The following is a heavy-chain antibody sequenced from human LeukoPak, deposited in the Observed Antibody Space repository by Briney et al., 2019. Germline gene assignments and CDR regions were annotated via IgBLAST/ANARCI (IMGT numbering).Heavy chain of an antibody. CDR3: ARHTVTATFDY. D-gene: IGHD2-21*02. CDR1: GGSISSHY. V-gene: IGHV4-59*08. J-gene: IGHJ4*02. CDR2: IYYSGST. Sequence: SETLSLTCTVSGGSISSHYWSWIRQPPGKGLEWIGYIYYSGSTNYNPSLKSRVTISVDTSKNQFSLKLSSVTAADTAVYYCARHTVTATFDYWGQGTLVTVSS.